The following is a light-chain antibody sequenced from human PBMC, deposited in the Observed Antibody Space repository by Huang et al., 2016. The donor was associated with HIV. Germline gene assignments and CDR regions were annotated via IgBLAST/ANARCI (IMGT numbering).Light chain of an antibody. CDR1: QSVSSD. V-gene: IGKV3-11*01. Sequence: EIVLTQSPATLYLSPGERATLSCRASQSVSSDLAWYQQKPGQAPRLLIYGTSSRATGLPARFSGSGSGTDFTLTISSLEPEDFAVYYCQQRSNWPPWTFGQGTKVEIK. J-gene: IGKJ1*01. CDR3: QQRSNWPPWT. CDR2: GTS.